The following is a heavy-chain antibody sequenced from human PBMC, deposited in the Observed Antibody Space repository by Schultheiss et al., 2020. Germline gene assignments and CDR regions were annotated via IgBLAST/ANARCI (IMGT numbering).Heavy chain of an antibody. V-gene: IGHV3-72*01. J-gene: IGHJ4*02. CDR2: TRNKAKSYTT. CDR1: GFTFSDHY. Sequence: GESLKISCAASGFTFSDHYMDWVRQAPGKGLEWVGRTRNKAKSYTTEYAASVKGRFTISRDDSKNSLYLQMDSLKTEDTAVYYCARESQQLVDYWGQGTLVTVSS. D-gene: IGHD6-13*01. CDR3: ARESQQLVDY.